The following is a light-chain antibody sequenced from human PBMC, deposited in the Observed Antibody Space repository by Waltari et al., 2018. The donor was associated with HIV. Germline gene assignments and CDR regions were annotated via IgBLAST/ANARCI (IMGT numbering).Light chain of an antibody. V-gene: IGKV2-28*01. CDR1: QSLLHSNGFHH. J-gene: IGKJ4*01. Sequence: DIVLTQSPLSLTVTPGEPASISCRSSQSLLHSNGFHHLDWYLQKPGQSPQLLIYLPSNRASGVPARFSGSGSGTDFTLKINRVEAGDVGIYYCMQGLQTPQVTFGGGTRVEI. CDR3: MQGLQTPQVT. CDR2: LPS.